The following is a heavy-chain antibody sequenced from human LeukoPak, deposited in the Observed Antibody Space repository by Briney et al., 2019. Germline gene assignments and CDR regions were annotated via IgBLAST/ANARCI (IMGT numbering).Heavy chain of an antibody. Sequence: GGSLRLSCAASGFTFSTHDMHWVRQAPGKGLEWVAFIRYDGSHEYYADSVKGRFTISRDNSKNTLYLQMNSVRSEDTALYYCAKPSGSGVDYWGQGTRVTVSS. V-gene: IGHV3-30*02. CDR1: GFTFSTHD. CDR3: AKPSGSGVDY. J-gene: IGHJ4*01. CDR2: IRYDGSHE. D-gene: IGHD1-26*01.